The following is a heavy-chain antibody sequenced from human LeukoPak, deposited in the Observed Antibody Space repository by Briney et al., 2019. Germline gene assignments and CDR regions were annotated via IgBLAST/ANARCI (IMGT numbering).Heavy chain of an antibody. CDR1: SEFFSGYY. D-gene: IGHD5-18*01. CDR3: AKSSRPVTAMAFFDY. Sequence: SETLSLTCGVSSEFFSGYYWGWIRQPPGKGLEWIGDINDSGTTKYNPTLKSRVTISIDTSKNQFSLKVKSVTAADTAVYYCAKSSRPVTAMAFFDYWGQGTLVTVSS. V-gene: IGHV4-34*01. J-gene: IGHJ4*02. CDR2: INDSGTT.